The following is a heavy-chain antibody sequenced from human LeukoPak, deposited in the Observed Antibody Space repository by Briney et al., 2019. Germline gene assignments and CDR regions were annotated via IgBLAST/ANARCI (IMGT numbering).Heavy chain of an antibody. V-gene: IGHV7-4-1*02. CDR1: GYTFTTYP. CDR3: ARTARGNYGDFDN. CDR2: INTTTGNP. D-gene: IGHD1-7*01. J-gene: IGHJ4*02. Sequence: ASVKVSCKASGYTFTTYPMNWVRQPPGQGLEWMGWINTTTGNPTYVQGFTGRFVFSLDTSVSTAYLQISSLETEDTAVYYCARTARGNYGDFDNWGQGTLVTVSS.